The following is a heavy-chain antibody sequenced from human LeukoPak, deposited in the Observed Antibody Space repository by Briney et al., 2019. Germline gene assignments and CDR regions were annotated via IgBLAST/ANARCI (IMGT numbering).Heavy chain of an antibody. V-gene: IGHV3-30-3*01. D-gene: IGHD6-6*01. Sequence: GGSLRLSCAASGFTFSSYAMHWVCQAPGKGLEWVAVISYDGSNKYYADSVKGRFTISRDNSKNTLYLQMNSLRAEDTAVYYCASSDEQLGGLDYWGQGTLVTVSS. CDR1: GFTFSSYA. CDR2: ISYDGSNK. CDR3: ASSDEQLGGLDY. J-gene: IGHJ4*02.